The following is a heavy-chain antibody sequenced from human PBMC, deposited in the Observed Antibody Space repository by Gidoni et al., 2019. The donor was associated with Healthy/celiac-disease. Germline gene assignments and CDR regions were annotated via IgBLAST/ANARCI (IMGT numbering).Heavy chain of an antibody. CDR3: TRDMVVAGFAYYYYGMDV. Sequence: EVQLVESGGGLVQPGRSLRLSCTASGFTFGDYAMSWVRQAPGKGLEWVGFIRSKAYGGTTEYAASVKGRFTISRDDSKSIAYLQMNSLKTEDTAVYYCTRDMVVAGFAYYYYGMDVWGQGTTVTVSS. CDR1: GFTFGDYA. CDR2: IRSKAYGGTT. D-gene: IGHD6-19*01. J-gene: IGHJ6*02. V-gene: IGHV3-49*04.